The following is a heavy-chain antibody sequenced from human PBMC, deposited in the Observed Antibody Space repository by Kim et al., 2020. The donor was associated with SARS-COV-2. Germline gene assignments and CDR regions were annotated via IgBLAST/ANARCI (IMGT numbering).Heavy chain of an antibody. CDR1: GGSISSSSYY. Sequence: SETLSLTCIVSGGSISSSSYYWGWIRQPPGKGLEWIGSIYYSGRTYYNPSLESRVTISVDTSKNQFSLKLNSVTAADTAVYYCAGLLWFGEFKPVYYFDYWGQGTLVTVSS. D-gene: IGHD3-10*01. J-gene: IGHJ4*02. V-gene: IGHV4-39*07. CDR3: AGLLWFGEFKPVYYFDY. CDR2: IYYSGRT.